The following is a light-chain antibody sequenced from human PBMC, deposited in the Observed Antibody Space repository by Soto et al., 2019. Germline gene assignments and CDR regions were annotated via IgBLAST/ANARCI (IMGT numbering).Light chain of an antibody. CDR2: EVN. V-gene: IGLV2-14*01. J-gene: IGLJ2*01. CDR1: SSDIGGYNY. CDR3: SSYTSTSTIV. Sequence: QSALTQPASMSGSPGQSITISCTGTSSDIGGYNYVSWYQQYPGKAPKLMIYEVNNRPLGVSNRFSGFKSGNTASLAISGLHADDEADYYCSSYTSTSTIVFGGGTKLTVL.